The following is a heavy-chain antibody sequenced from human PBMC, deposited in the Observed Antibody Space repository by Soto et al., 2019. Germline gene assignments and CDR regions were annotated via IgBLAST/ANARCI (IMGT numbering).Heavy chain of an antibody. V-gene: IGHV1-69*01. Sequence: QVQLVQSGAEVKKPGPSLKVSCKASGGTFSSYAISWVRQAPGQGLEWMGGIIPISDTTNYAQKFQGRVTITADESTSTAYMELSSLRSEDTAVYYCARSHGSNTSLEIYYYYYYGMDVWGQGTTVTVSS. J-gene: IGHJ6*02. CDR2: IIPISDTT. D-gene: IGHD2-2*01. CDR3: ARSHGSNTSLEIYYYYYYGMDV. CDR1: GGTFSSYA.